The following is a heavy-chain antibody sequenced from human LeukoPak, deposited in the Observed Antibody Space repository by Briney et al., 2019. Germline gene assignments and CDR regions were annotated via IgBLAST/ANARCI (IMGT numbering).Heavy chain of an antibody. Sequence: GESLKISCKASGYSFVSHWIVWVRQMPGKGPEWLGIIYPGDSDTRYSPSFQGQVTISADKSISTAYLQWNSLRASDTAMYYCARRPSYDFWSGYYGVDGLDIWGQGTMVTVSS. D-gene: IGHD3-3*01. CDR1: GYSFVSHW. CDR3: ARRPSYDFWSGYYGVDGLDI. CDR2: IYPGDSDT. V-gene: IGHV5-51*01. J-gene: IGHJ3*02.